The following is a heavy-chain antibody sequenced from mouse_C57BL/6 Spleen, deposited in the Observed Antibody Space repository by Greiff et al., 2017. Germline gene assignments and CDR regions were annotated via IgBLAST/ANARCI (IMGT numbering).Heavy chain of an antibody. CDR1: GYTFTSYW. V-gene: IGHV1-64*01. CDR2: IHPNSGST. J-gene: IGHJ2*01. D-gene: IGHD1-1*01. CDR3: AIYYYGSFDY. Sequence: VQLQQPGAELVKPGASVQLSCKASGYTFTSYWMHWVKQRPGQGLEWIGMIHPNSGSTNYNEKFKSKATLTVDKSSSTAYMQLSSLTSEDSAVYYCAIYYYGSFDYWGQGTTLTVSS.